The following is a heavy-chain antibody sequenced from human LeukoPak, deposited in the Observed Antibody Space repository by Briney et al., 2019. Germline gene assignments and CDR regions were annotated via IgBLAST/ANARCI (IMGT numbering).Heavy chain of an antibody. V-gene: IGHV3-74*01. CDR1: GFTFSPYW. CDR2: ISSDGSST. D-gene: IGHD3-9*01. Sequence: GGSLRLSCVASGFTFSPYWMHWVRQAPGKGLVWVSRISSDGSSTSYADFVKGRFTISRDNDKNTLYLQMNSLRAEDTAVYYCARGLVLRYFDWPHGAFDIWGQGTMVTVSS. J-gene: IGHJ3*02. CDR3: ARGLVLRYFDWPHGAFDI.